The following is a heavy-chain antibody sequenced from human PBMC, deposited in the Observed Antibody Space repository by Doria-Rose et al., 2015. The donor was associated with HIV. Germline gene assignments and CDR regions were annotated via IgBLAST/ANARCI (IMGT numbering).Heavy chain of an antibody. CDR1: GFTFSSYA. V-gene: IGHV3-30*04. D-gene: IGHD3-10*02. CDR3: ASERLSPAFNYGYAMFGRVM. CDR2: ISDDGRST. Sequence: QVQLVQSGGGVVQPGRSLRLSCTTSGFTFSSYALHWVRQAPGKGLEWVALISDDGRSTYYADSVKGRFTIARDTSKNTLYLQMNTLRPEDTGVYFCASERLSPAFNYGYAMFGRVMWGQGTLVTVSS. J-gene: IGHJ4*02.